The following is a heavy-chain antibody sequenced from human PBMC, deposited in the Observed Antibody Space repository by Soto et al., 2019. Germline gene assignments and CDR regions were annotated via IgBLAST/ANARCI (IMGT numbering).Heavy chain of an antibody. D-gene: IGHD5-18*01. CDR1: GYTFTSYD. J-gene: IGHJ4*02. Sequence: QVQLVQSGAEVKKPGASVKVSCKASGYTFTSYDINWVRQATGQGLEWMGWMNPNSGNTVYAQKFQGRVTMTRNTSISTAHVELRILRSAATDLYSCARERSYGLDYWGQGTLVTASS. CDR3: ARERSYGLDY. CDR2: MNPNSGNT. V-gene: IGHV1-8*01.